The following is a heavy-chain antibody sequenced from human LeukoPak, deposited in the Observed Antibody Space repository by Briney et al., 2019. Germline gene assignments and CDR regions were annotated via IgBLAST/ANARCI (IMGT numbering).Heavy chain of an antibody. Sequence: GGSLRLSCAASGFTFSSYAMSWVRQAPGKGLEWVSAISGSGGSTYYADSVKGRFTISRDNSKNTLCLQMNSLRAEDTAVYYCAKLITMIVVVKWYFDYWGQGTLVTVSS. CDR1: GFTFSSYA. J-gene: IGHJ4*02. CDR3: AKLITMIVVVKWYFDY. V-gene: IGHV3-23*01. D-gene: IGHD3-22*01. CDR2: ISGSGGST.